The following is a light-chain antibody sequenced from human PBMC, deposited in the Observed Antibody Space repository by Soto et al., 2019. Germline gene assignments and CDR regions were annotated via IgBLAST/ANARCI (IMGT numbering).Light chain of an antibody. V-gene: IGLV6-57*04. J-gene: IGLJ2*01. CDR3: QSYDSSNPVV. Sequence: NFMLTQPNSVSESPGKTVTISCTRSSGSIASNYVQWYQQRPGSAPTTVIYEDNQRPSGVHDRFSGSIDSSSNSASLTISGLKTEDEADYYCQSYDSSNPVVFGGGTKLTVL. CDR2: EDN. CDR1: SGSIASNY.